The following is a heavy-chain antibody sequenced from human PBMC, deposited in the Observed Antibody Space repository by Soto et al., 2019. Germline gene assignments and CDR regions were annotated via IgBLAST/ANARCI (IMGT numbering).Heavy chain of an antibody. V-gene: IGHV3-11*06. Sequence: QVQLVESGGGLVKPGGSLRLSCAASGFTFSDSYMSWIRQAPGKGLQWVAYISGSSGYTGYADSVKGRFTISRDNAKKSLYLQMNSLRAEDTAVYYCARDRGGYGPPDVWGQGTTVTVSS. CDR1: GFTFSDSY. D-gene: IGHD3-10*01. CDR3: ARDRGGYGPPDV. J-gene: IGHJ6*02. CDR2: ISGSSGYT.